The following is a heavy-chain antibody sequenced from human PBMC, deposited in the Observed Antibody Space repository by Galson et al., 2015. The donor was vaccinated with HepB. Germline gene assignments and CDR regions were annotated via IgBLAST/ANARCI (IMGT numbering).Heavy chain of an antibody. J-gene: IGHJ5*02. CDR2: INPNSGGT. CDR3: ARSRLYCGGDCSGPFDP. D-gene: IGHD2-21*01. CDR1: GYTFTGYY. Sequence: SVKVSCKASGYTFTGYYMHWVRQAPGQGLEWMGWINPNSGGTNYAQKFQGRVTMTRDTSISTAYMELSRLRSDDTAVYYCARSRLYCGGDCSGPFDPWGQETLVTVSS. V-gene: IGHV1-2*02.